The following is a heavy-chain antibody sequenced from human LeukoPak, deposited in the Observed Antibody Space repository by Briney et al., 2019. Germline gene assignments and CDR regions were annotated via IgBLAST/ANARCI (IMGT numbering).Heavy chain of an antibody. CDR3: ARDNASPTYYYGSGSYRRATGYYGMDV. Sequence: PGGSLRLSCAASGFTFSSYGMHWVRQAPGKGLEWVAVIWYDGSNKYYADSVKGRFTISRDNSKNTLYLQMNSLRAEDTAVYYCARDNASPTYYYGSGSYRRATGYYGMDVWGQGTTVTVSS. J-gene: IGHJ6*02. CDR2: IWYDGSNK. D-gene: IGHD3-10*01. V-gene: IGHV3-33*01. CDR1: GFTFSSYG.